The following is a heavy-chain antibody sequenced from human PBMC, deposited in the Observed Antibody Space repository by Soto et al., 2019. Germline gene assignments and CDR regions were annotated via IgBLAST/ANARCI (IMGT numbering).Heavy chain of an antibody. CDR1: GGTFSSYA. D-gene: IGHD3-16*01. CDR2: IIPIFGTA. J-gene: IGHJ3*02. V-gene: IGHV1-69*01. Sequence: QVQLVQSGAEVKKPGSSVKVSCKASGGTFSSYAISWVRQAPGQGLEWMGGIIPIFGTANYAQKFQGRVTITADESTSTAYMELSSLRSEDTAVYYCARGHPTYDLQGKDAFDIWGQGTMFTVSS. CDR3: ARGHPTYDLQGKDAFDI.